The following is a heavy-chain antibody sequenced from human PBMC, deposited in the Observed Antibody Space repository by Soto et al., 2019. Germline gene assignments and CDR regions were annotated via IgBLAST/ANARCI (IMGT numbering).Heavy chain of an antibody. J-gene: IGHJ6*02. CDR2: ITGTGGNT. CDR1: GFPLSTYG. V-gene: IGHV3-23*01. Sequence: EVQLLESGGGLVQPGGSVRLSCAASGFPLSTYGMTWVRQAPGKGLEWVSAITGTGGNTYYVDSVKGRFTVSRDNSKNMLYLQLNSLRGEDTAVYYCARIRGYYCGLDVWGQGTTVTVSS. CDR3: ARIRGYYCGLDV.